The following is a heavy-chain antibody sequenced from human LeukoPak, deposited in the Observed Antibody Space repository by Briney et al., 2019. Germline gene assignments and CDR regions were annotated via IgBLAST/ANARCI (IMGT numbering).Heavy chain of an antibody. J-gene: IGHJ6*03. V-gene: IGHV3-23*01. CDR1: GFTFSSYG. Sequence: SGGSLRLSCAASGFTFSSYGMSWVRQAPGKGLEWVSAISGSGGSTYYADSVKGRFTISRDNSKNTLYLQMNSLRAEDTAVYYCAKADGSGSQYLYYYYYYYMDVWGKGTTVTISS. D-gene: IGHD3-10*01. CDR2: ISGSGGST. CDR3: AKADGSGSQYLYYYYYYYMDV.